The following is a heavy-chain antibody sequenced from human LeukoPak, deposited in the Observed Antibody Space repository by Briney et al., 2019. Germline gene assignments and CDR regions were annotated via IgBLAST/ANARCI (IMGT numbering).Heavy chain of an antibody. CDR1: GYTFTRFG. CDR2: IRVTNGDA. J-gene: IGHJ4*02. Sequence: ASVKVSCTASGYTFTRFGISWVRQAPGQGLEWMGWIRVTNGDANYAQQLQGRVTMTADTSTRTVYMELRSLRSDDTAVYYCARDDYYDSSGDRDYWGQGTLVTVSS. V-gene: IGHV1-18*01. D-gene: IGHD3-22*01. CDR3: ARDDYYDSSGDRDY.